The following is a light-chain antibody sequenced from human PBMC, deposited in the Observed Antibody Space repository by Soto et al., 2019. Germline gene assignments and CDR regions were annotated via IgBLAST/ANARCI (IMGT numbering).Light chain of an antibody. Sequence: DIQMTQSPSSLSASVGDRVTITCRASQSISSYLNWYQQKPGKAPKLLIYAASSLQSGVPSRFSGSGSGTDFTLTIGSLQPEDFATYYCQQSYSTPPTFGQGTKV. CDR3: QQSYSTPPT. V-gene: IGKV1-39*01. CDR2: AAS. CDR1: QSISSY. J-gene: IGKJ1*01.